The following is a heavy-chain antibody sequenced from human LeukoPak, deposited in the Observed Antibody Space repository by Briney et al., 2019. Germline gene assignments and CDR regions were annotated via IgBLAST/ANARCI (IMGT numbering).Heavy chain of an antibody. D-gene: IGHD3-9*01. CDR1: GFIFSSYE. Sequence: GGSLRLSCAASGFIFSSYEMSWVRQAPGKGLEWVANIKEDGSEKHYVDSVKGRFTISRDNAKNSLYLQMNSLRAEDTAVYYCARKRYFDCWGQGTLVTVSS. CDR3: ARKRYFDC. V-gene: IGHV3-7*01. CDR2: IKEDGSEK. J-gene: IGHJ4*02.